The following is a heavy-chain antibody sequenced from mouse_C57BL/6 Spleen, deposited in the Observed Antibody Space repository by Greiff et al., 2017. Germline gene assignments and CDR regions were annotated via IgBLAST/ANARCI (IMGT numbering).Heavy chain of an antibody. J-gene: IGHJ2*01. CDR2: INPNYGTT. CDR3: ARSIITTVVAADYFDY. CDR1: GYSFTDYN. V-gene: IGHV1-39*01. D-gene: IGHD1-1*01. Sequence: ASVKISCKASGYSFTDYNMNWVKQSNGKSLEWIGVINPNYGTTSYNQKFKGKATLTVDLSSSTAYMQLNSLPSEGSAVYYCARSIITTVVAADYFDYWGQGTTLTVSS.